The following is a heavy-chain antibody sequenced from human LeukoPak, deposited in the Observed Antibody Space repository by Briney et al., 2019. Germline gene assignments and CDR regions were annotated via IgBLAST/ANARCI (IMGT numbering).Heavy chain of an antibody. J-gene: IGHJ4*01. D-gene: IGHD2/OR15-2a*01. CDR2: INPKSGGT. V-gene: IGHV1-2*02. Sequence: ASVKVSCKASANTFTGYLLHWVRQAPGQGLEWMGWINPKSGGTKYAQKFQGRVTMTRDTSIRTAYMELSRLTSDDTAVYYRASPVGTTPEGLGLWGQGTLVTVSS. CDR3: ASPVGTTPEGLGL. CDR1: ANTFTGYL.